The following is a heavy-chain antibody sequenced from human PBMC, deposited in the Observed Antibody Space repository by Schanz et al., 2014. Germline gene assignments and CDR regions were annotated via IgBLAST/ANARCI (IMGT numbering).Heavy chain of an antibody. J-gene: IGHJ4*02. CDR1: GFTFSSYA. V-gene: IGHV3-21*01. CDR2: ISSSGSYI. Sequence: EGQLLESGGGLIQPGGSLRLSCAASGFTFSSYAMSWVRQAPGKGLEWVSSISSSGSYIHYADSVKGRFTISRDNAKNTLYLQMNSLRAEDTAVYYCARPRFDYGEVDYWGQGTLVTVSS. D-gene: IGHD4-17*01. CDR3: ARPRFDYGEVDY.